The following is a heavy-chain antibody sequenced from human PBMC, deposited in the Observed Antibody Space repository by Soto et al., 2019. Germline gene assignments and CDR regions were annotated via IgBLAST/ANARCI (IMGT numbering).Heavy chain of an antibody. CDR2: IDFDGRST. CDR3: ARGGSPSWPRALDL. D-gene: IGHD2-2*01. J-gene: IGHJ5*02. V-gene: IGHV3-74*01. Sequence: EVQLVESGGGLVQPGGSPRLSCAVSGFTFSNYYMQWVRQGPGKGLVYVARIDFDGRSTVHADSVKGRFTISRDNAKNTLYLQRNNLGAEDTGVYYCARGGSPSWPRALDLWGQGSLVTVSS. CDR1: GFTFSNYY.